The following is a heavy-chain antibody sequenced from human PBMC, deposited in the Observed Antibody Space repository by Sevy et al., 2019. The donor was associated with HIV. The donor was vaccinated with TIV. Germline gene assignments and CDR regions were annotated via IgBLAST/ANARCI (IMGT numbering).Heavy chain of an antibody. J-gene: IGHJ6*02. D-gene: IGHD2-8*01. V-gene: IGHV3-21*01. CDR2: ISTESTYI. Sequence: GGSLRLSCAASGFTFRSYSMNWVRQAPGKGLEWISSISTESTYIYYADSLKGRVTISRDNAKNSLFLQMNSLRAEDTAVYYCARINCTNGVCFQGYYYYAMDVWGQGTTVTVSS. CDR3: ARINCTNGVCFQGYYYYAMDV. CDR1: GFTFRSYS.